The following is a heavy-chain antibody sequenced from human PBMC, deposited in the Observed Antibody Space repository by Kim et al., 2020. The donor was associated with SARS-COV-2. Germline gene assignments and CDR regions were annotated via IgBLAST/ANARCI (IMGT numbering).Heavy chain of an antibody. D-gene: IGHD6-19*01. CDR2: ISSSSSYI. V-gene: IGHV3-21*01. CDR3: ARVRIAVAGTRNYYYYGMDV. CDR1: GFTFSSYS. J-gene: IGHJ6*02. Sequence: GGSLRLSCAASGFTFSSYSMNWVRQAPGKGLEWVSSISSSSSYIYYADSVKGRFTISRDNAKNSLYLQMNSLRAEDTAVYYCARVRIAVAGTRNYYYYGMDVWGQGTTVTVSS.